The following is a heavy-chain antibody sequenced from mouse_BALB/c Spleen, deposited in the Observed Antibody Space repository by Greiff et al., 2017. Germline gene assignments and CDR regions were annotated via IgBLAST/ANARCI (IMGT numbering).Heavy chain of an antibody. Sequence: VKLVESGAELMKPGASVKISCKATGYTFSSYWIEWVKQRPGHGLEWIGEILPGSGSTNYNEKFKGKATFTADTSSNTAYMQLSSLTSEDSAVYYCARQGKLLHYYAMDYWGQGTSVTVSS. CDR1: GYTFSSYW. J-gene: IGHJ4*01. CDR2: ILPGSGST. CDR3: ARQGKLLHYYAMDY. V-gene: IGHV1-9*01. D-gene: IGHD2-1*01.